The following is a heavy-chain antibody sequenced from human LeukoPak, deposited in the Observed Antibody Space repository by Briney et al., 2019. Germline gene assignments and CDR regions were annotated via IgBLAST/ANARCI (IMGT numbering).Heavy chain of an antibody. CDR3: ARFQYKAAFDI. Sequence: SETLSLTCTVSGGSISASNYYWDWIRQPPGKGLEWIGSIYYSGSTYYNPSLQSRVIISIDTSKNQFSLKLSSVTAADTAVYYCARFQYKAAFDIWGQGTMVTVSS. V-gene: IGHV4-39*07. CDR2: IYYSGST. D-gene: IGHD1-1*01. CDR1: GGSISASNYY. J-gene: IGHJ3*02.